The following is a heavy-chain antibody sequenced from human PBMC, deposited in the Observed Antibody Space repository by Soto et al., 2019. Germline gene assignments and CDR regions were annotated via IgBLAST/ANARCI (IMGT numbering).Heavy chain of an antibody. CDR1: GFTFTSSA. CDR3: AALDSSGYYYEAFDI. J-gene: IGHJ3*02. CDR2: IVVGSGNT. D-gene: IGHD3-22*01. V-gene: IGHV1-58*01. Sequence: SVKVSCKASGFTFTSSAVQWVRQARGHRLEWIGWIVVGSGNTNYAQKFQERVTITRDMSTSTAYMELSSLRSEDTAVYYCAALDSSGYYYEAFDICGQGTMVTVSS.